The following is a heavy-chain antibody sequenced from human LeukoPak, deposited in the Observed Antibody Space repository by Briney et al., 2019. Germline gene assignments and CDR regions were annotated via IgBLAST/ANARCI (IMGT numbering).Heavy chain of an antibody. CDR1: GFTFSSYG. CDR2: IRYDGSNK. Sequence: GGSLRLSCAASGFTFSSYGIHWVRQAPGKGLEWVAFIRYDGSNKYYTDCVKGRFTISRDNSKNTLYLQMNSLRAGDTAVYYCAKGRGWEASYYYYYMDVWGKGTTVTISS. J-gene: IGHJ6*03. V-gene: IGHV3-30*02. D-gene: IGHD1-26*01. CDR3: AKGRGWEASYYYYYMDV.